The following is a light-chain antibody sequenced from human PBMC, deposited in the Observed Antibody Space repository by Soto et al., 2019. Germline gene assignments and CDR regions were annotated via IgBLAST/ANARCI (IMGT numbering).Light chain of an antibody. J-gene: IGKJ4*01. Sequence: DVVMTQSPLSLPVTLGQPASISCRSSQSLVYRDGNTYLTWFQQRPGQSPRRLIYKVSNRDSGVPDRFSGSGSGTEFTLKISRVEAEDVGVYYCMQGTHWPLTFGGGTKVEIK. CDR1: QSLVYRDGNTY. V-gene: IGKV2-30*01. CDR3: MQGTHWPLT. CDR2: KVS.